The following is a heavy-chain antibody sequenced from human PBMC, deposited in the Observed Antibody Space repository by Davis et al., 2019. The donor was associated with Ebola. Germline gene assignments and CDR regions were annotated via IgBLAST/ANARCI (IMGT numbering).Heavy chain of an antibody. Sequence: PGGSLRLSCAASGFTFSSYGMHWVRQAPGKGLEWVAVISYDGSNKYYADSVKGRFTISRDNSKNTLYLQMNSLRAEDTAVYYCAKDRGGSYWDYYFDYWGQGTLVTVSS. CDR3: AKDRGGSYWDYYFDY. V-gene: IGHV3-30*18. CDR1: GFTFSSYG. CDR2: ISYDGSNK. D-gene: IGHD1-26*01. J-gene: IGHJ4*02.